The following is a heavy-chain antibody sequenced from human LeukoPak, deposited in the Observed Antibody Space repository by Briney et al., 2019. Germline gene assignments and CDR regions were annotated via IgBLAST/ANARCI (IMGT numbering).Heavy chain of an antibody. J-gene: IGHJ5*02. CDR1: AYSISNGFV. D-gene: IGHD1-26*01. V-gene: IGHV4-38-2*02. CDR3: TRLSHVAGAPKVSWFDP. Sequence: SETLSLTCTVSAYSISNGFVWGWIRQPPGKGLEWIASIYHSGTTYYNPSLKSRVTMSVDTSKNQFFLRLSSVTAADTAVYYCTRLSHVAGAPKVSWFDPWGQGTLVTVSS. CDR2: IYHSGTT.